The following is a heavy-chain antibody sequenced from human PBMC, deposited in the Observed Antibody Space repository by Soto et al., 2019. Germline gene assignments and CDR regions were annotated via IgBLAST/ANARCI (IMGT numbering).Heavy chain of an antibody. CDR1: GYTFTCYY. Sequence: XSVKVSCKASGYTFTCYYTHLVRQAPGQGLEWMGWINTNSGGTNYTQKFQGRVTMTRDTSISTAYMELSRLTSDDTAVYYCARGLGQIAASGKYFDDWGQGTLVTVSS. D-gene: IGHD6-13*01. CDR2: INTNSGGT. J-gene: IGHJ4*02. V-gene: IGHV1-2*02. CDR3: ARGLGQIAASGKYFDD.